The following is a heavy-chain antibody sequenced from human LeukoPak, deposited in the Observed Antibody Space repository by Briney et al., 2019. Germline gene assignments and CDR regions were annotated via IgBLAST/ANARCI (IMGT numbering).Heavy chain of an antibody. CDR2: IWYDGSNK. CDR3: VKDLTYYDFWSGYSAGFDY. Sequence: GGSLRLSCAASGFTFSSYGMHWVRQAPGKGLEWVAVIWYDGSNKYYADSVKGRFTISRDNSKNTLYLQMNSLRAEDTAVYYCVKDLTYYDFWSGYSAGFDYWGQGTLVTVSS. CDR1: GFTFSSYG. D-gene: IGHD3-3*01. V-gene: IGHV3-33*06. J-gene: IGHJ4*02.